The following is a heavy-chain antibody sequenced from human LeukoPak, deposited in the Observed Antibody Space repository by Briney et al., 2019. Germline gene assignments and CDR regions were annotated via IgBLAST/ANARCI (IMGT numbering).Heavy chain of an antibody. CDR3: ARRSTSWSGGVGLDS. J-gene: IGHJ5*01. CDR1: GGSMSSYY. D-gene: IGHD2-2*01. V-gene: IGHV4-59*08. CDR2: IYHTGST. Sequence: PSETLSLTCTVSGGSMSSYYWNWIRQPPGRGLEWIGYIYHTGSTNYNPSLKSRVTISVDTSKNQFSLKLSSVTAADTAVYYCARRSTSWSGGVGLDSWGQGTLVTVSS.